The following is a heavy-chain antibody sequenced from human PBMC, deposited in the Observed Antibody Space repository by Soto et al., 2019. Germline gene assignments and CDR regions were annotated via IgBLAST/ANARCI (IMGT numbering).Heavy chain of an antibody. V-gene: IGHV4-59*08. CDR2: IHHSGTT. J-gene: IGHJ5*02. CDR1: GGSITSYY. CDR3: ARVYSGSGSYYSSFNWFDP. D-gene: IGHD3-10*01. Sequence: SETLSLTCTVSGGSITSYYWNWIRQPPGKGLEWIGYIHHSGTTNYNPSLKSRVTTSLDTSTNQFSLELRSVTAADTAIYYCARVYSGSGSYYSSFNWFDPWGQGSLVTVSS.